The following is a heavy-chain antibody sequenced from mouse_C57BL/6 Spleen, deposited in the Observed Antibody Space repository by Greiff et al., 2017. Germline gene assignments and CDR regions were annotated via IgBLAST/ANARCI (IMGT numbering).Heavy chain of an antibody. V-gene: IGHV5-4*01. Sequence: EVNLVESGGGLVKPGGSLKLSCAASGFTFSSYAMSWVRQTPEKRLEWVATISDGGSYTYYPDNVKGRFTISRDNAKNNLYLQMSHLKSEDTAMYYCARDRDYGFDYWGQGTTLTVSS. CDR3: ARDRDYGFDY. D-gene: IGHD2-4*01. CDR2: ISDGGSYT. CDR1: GFTFSSYA. J-gene: IGHJ2*01.